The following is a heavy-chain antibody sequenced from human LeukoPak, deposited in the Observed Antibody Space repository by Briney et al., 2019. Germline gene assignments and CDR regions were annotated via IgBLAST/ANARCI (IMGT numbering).Heavy chain of an antibody. CDR1: GFVFSNCG. CDR3: ARWDSGRYTSNYYFDY. CDR2: ISYHGYTQ. D-gene: IGHD1-26*01. Sequence: GRSLRLSCAASGFVFSNCGMHWVRQAPGKGLEWVAAISYHGYTQYYADSVKGQFTISRDNSKNTLYLQMNSLTEEDTAVYYCARWDSGRYTSNYYFDYWGQGALVTVSS. V-gene: IGHV3-30*03. J-gene: IGHJ4*02.